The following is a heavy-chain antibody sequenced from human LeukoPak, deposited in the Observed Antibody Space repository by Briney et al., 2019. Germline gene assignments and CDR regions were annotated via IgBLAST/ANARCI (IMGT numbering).Heavy chain of an antibody. D-gene: IGHD5-18*01. CDR2: IYYDGST. CDR3: ARGRGYTTFDY. V-gene: IGHV4-59*01. Sequence: SETLSFTCSVSRGSISIYYWSWIRQPPGKGLEWIGYIYYDGSTNYNPSLKSRVAISVDTSKSQFSLNLYSVTAADTAVYFCARGRGYTTFDYWGQGTLVTVSS. CDR1: RGSISIYY. J-gene: IGHJ4*02.